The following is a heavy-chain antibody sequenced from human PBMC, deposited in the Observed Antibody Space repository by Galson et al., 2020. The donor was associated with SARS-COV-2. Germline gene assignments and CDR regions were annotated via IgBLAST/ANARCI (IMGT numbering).Heavy chain of an antibody. CDR1: GGSITVHY. D-gene: IGHD3-16*01. V-gene: IGHV4-59*11. CDR2: FHYNAIT. CDR3: ARDAWPDGFDY. J-gene: IGHJ4*02. Sequence: SETLPLTCTVAGGSITVHYWSWIRQPPGEGLEWTRSFHYNAITYYNPSLKSRVTISVDTSKSQFSLKLNSVTAADTAVYYCARDAWPDGFDYWGQGSLVTVS.